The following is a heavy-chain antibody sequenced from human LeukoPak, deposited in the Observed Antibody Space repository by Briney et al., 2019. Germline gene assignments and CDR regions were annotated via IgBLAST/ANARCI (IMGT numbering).Heavy chain of an antibody. CDR1: GFTFSSYW. CDR2: IKQDGSEK. Sequence: GGSLRLSCAASGFTFSSYWMSWVRQAPGEGLEWVANIKQDGSEKYYVDSVKGRFTISRDNAKNSLYLQMNSLRAEDTAVYYCARDSFGANDYYYYMDVWGKGTTVTVSS. CDR3: ARDSFGANDYYYYMDV. J-gene: IGHJ6*03. D-gene: IGHD3-16*01. V-gene: IGHV3-7*01.